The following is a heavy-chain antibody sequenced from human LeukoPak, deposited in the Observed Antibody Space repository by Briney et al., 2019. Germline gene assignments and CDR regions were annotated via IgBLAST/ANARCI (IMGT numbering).Heavy chain of an antibody. D-gene: IGHD3-10*01. CDR1: GFTFSSYG. V-gene: IGHV3-30*18. Sequence: GGSLRLSCAACGFTFSSYGMHWVRQAPAKGLEWVAVISYDGSNKYYADSVKGRFTISRDNSKNTLYLQMNSLRAEDTAVYYCAKRQEWFGELSPDYWGQGTLVTVSS. CDR2: ISYDGSNK. J-gene: IGHJ4*02. CDR3: AKRQEWFGELSPDY.